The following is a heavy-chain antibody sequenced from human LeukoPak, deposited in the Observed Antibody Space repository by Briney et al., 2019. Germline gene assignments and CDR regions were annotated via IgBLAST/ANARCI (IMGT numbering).Heavy chain of an antibody. V-gene: IGHV4-59*01. CDR1: GGSISSYY. J-gene: IGHJ4*02. CDR2: IYYSGST. D-gene: IGHD6-19*01. CDR3: ARGSIAVAGTFDY. Sequence: SETLSHTCTVSGGSISSYYWSWIRQPPGKGLEWIGYIYYSGSTNYNPSLKSRVTISVDTSKNQFSLKLSSVTAADTAVYYCARGSIAVAGTFDYWGQGTLVTVSS.